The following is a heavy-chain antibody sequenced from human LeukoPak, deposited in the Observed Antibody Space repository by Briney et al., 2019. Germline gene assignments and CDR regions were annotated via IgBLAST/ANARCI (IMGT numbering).Heavy chain of an antibody. J-gene: IGHJ4*02. CDR3: ARSPLAHSGTYSEE. D-gene: IGHD1-26*01. V-gene: IGHV1-69*16. CDR2: IIPILVTP. Sequence: SVKVSCKASGGSFSSRSITWVRQAPGQGLESMGGIIPILVTPNYAQKFQGRVTITTDESTTTAYMELASLRSEDTAVYYCARSPLAHSGTYSEEWGQGTLVTVSS. CDR1: GGSFSSRS.